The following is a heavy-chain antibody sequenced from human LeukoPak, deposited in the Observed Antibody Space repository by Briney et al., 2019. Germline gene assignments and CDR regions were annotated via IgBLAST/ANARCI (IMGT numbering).Heavy chain of an antibody. J-gene: IGHJ4*01. CDR2: IYYSGST. D-gene: IGHD3-10*01. CDR1: GGSISPYY. Sequence: PSETLSLTCTVSGGSISPYYWSWMRQPPGKGLECMGYIYYSGSTNYNPSLKSRLTISVDTSKNQFSLKLSSVTAADTAVYYCARVTLGFGAGFDYWGQGTLVTVSS. V-gene: IGHV4-59*01. CDR3: ARVTLGFGAGFDY.